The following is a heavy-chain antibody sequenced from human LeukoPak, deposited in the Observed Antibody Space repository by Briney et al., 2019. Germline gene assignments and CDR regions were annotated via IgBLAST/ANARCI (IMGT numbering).Heavy chain of an antibody. CDR3: ARDRSVRYFDL. CDR1: GFTFRNYG. CDR2: IWYDGSNK. Sequence: QSGWSLRLSYAASGFTFRNYGMHWVRQAPGKGLEWVAVIWYDGSNKYYADSVKGRFTMSRDNSKNTLFLQMNSLRVDDTAVYYCARDRSVRYFDLWGRGTLVTVSS. V-gene: IGHV3-33*01. D-gene: IGHD3-3*01. J-gene: IGHJ2*01.